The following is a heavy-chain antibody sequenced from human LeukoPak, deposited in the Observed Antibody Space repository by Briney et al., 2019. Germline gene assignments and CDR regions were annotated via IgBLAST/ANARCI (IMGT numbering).Heavy chain of an antibody. CDR3: ANQWGYGDYCAWYFDY. CDR2: ISGSGGST. J-gene: IGHJ4*02. D-gene: IGHD4-17*01. CDR1: GFTFSSYA. V-gene: IGHV3-23*01. Sequence: GGSLRLSCAASGFTFSSYAMSWVRQAPGKGLEWVSAISGSGGSTYYADSVKGRFTISRDNSKNTLYLQMNSLRAEDTAVYYCANQWGYGDYCAWYFDYWGQGTLVTVSS.